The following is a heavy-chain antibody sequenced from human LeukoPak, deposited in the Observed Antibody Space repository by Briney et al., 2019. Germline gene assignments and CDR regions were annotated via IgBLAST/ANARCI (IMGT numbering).Heavy chain of an antibody. CDR1: GYSFNSYW. Sequence: GESLKISCKGSGYSFNSYWIGWVRQMPGKGLEWMGIIYPGDSDTRYSPSFQGQVTISADKSISTAYLQWSSLKASDTAMYYCARAPDYYDSSGYFVYWGQGTLVTVSS. D-gene: IGHD3-22*01. CDR2: IYPGDSDT. V-gene: IGHV5-51*01. CDR3: ARAPDYYDSSGYFVY. J-gene: IGHJ4*02.